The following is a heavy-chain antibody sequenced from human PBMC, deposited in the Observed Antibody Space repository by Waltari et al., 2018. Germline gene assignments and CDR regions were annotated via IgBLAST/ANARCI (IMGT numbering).Heavy chain of an antibody. CDR2: INSGVNT. CDR3: ARDGNGGGV. V-gene: IGHV3-66*01. Sequence: EVQLVESGGGLVQPGGSLRLSCAASGFTVSHNYMKWVRQAPGKGLGWVSLINSGVNTYYADSVKGRFTISRDNSKNTLYLQMNSLRAEDSAVYYCARDGNGGGVWGRGTTVTVSS. J-gene: IGHJ6*02. CDR1: GFTVSHNY. D-gene: IGHD3-16*01.